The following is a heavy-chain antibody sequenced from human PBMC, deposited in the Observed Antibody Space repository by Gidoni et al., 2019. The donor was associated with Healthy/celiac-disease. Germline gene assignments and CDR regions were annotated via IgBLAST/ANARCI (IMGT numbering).Heavy chain of an antibody. J-gene: IGHJ4*02. CDR1: GGSFSGYY. D-gene: IGHD2-15*01. CDR3: ARGLGYCSGGSCYSDDY. CDR2: INHSGST. Sequence: QVQLQQWGAGLLKPSETLSLTCAVDGGSFSGYYWSWIRQPPGKGLEWIGEINHSGSTNYNPSLKSRVTISVDTSKNQFSLKLSSVTAADTAVYYCARGLGYCSGGSCYSDDYWGQGTLVTVSS. V-gene: IGHV4-34*01.